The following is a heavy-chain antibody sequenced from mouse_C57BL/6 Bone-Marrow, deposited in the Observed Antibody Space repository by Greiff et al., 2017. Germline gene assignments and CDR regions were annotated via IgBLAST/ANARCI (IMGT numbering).Heavy chain of an antibody. Sequence: MLVESGGDLVKPGGSLKLSCAASGFTFSSYGMSWVRQTPDKRLEWVATISSGGSYTYYPDSVKGRFTISRDNAKNTLYLQMSSLKSEDTAMYYCARHCYGSSFDYWGQGTTLTVSS. CDR2: ISSGGSYT. J-gene: IGHJ2*01. V-gene: IGHV5-6*02. CDR3: ARHCYGSSFDY. CDR1: GFTFSSYG. D-gene: IGHD1-1*01.